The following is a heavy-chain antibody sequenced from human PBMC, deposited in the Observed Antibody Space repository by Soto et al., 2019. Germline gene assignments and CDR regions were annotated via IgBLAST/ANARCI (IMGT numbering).Heavy chain of an antibody. CDR1: GASVSRGSYY. J-gene: IGHJ3*01. Sequence: PSETLSLTCTVSGASVSRGSYYWSWIRQPPGKGLEWIGYVYDSIYTGYRPSLRSRVTMSVDTSNSQFSLRLRSVSAADTAVYYCARGGGTPFIFDLWGQGTVVTVS. V-gene: IGHV4-61*01. CDR2: VYDSIYT. D-gene: IGHD1-1*01. CDR3: ARGGGTPFIFDL.